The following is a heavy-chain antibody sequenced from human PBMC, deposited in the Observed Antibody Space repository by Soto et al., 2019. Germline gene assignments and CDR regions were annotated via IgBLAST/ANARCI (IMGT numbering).Heavy chain of an antibody. Sequence: EVQFLESGGGVVRPGGSLRLSCVASGLSFDNYAMTWVRQSPGKGLEWLACITGNGAVTSYTDCVRGRFTISRDNSKNTLYLQMDSLRADDTAVYYCGKDPNGDYFGTFDFWGQGTTVTVSS. CDR1: GLSFDNYA. CDR3: GKDPNGDYFGTFDF. CDR2: ITGNGAVT. J-gene: IGHJ3*01. D-gene: IGHD4-17*01. V-gene: IGHV3-23*01.